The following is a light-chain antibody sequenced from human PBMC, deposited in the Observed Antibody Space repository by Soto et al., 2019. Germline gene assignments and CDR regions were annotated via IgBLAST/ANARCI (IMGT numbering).Light chain of an antibody. CDR1: QSVSSY. CDR3: QHYSNWPPWT. Sequence: EIVLTQSPASLPLSPRERATLSCRDSQSVSSYLAWYQQKPGQAPRLLIYDASNRATGIPARFSGSGSGTDFTLTISSLQSEDFAVYYCQHYSNWPPWTFGRGTKVDIK. J-gene: IGKJ1*01. CDR2: DAS. V-gene: IGKV3-11*01.